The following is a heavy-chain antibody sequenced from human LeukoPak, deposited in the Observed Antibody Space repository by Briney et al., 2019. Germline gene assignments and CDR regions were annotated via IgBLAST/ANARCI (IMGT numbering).Heavy chain of an antibody. V-gene: IGHV5-51*01. Sequence: PGESLKISCKGSGYSFTTYWIGWVRQMPGIGLEWMGIMYPGDSDTRYSPSFQGQVTISADKSISTAYLQWSSLKALDTAIYYCAKATALNDAFDIWGQGTLVTVSS. D-gene: IGHD1-1*01. CDR2: MYPGDSDT. CDR3: AKATALNDAFDI. CDR1: GYSFTTYW. J-gene: IGHJ3*02.